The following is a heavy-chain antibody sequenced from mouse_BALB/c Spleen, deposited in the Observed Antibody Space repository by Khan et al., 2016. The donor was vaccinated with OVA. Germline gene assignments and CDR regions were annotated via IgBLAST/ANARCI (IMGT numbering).Heavy chain of an antibody. CDR1: GFTFGDYG. Sequence: EVELVESGGGLVQSGGSRKLSCAASGFTFGDYGMAWVRQPPGKGPEWLAFISNLAYSIYYADTLTGRFTISRENAKNTLYLEMSSLRSEDTAMYYCARSWAMDYWGQGTSVTVSS. CDR3: ARSWAMDY. V-gene: IGHV5-15*02. CDR2: ISNLAYSI. J-gene: IGHJ4*01.